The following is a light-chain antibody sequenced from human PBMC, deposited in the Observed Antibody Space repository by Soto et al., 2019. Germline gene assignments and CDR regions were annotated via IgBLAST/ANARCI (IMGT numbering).Light chain of an antibody. CDR3: AAWDDDLNGLV. V-gene: IGLV1-44*01. J-gene: IGLJ3*02. Sequence: QSVLTQPPSASGTPGQRITISCSGRTSNIGSNIVSWYHHLPGAAPKLLIYNNNQRPSGVPDRFFASKSGTSASLAISGLQPEDESHYYCAAWDDDLNGLVFGGGTQLPS. CDR1: TSNIGSNI. CDR2: NNN.